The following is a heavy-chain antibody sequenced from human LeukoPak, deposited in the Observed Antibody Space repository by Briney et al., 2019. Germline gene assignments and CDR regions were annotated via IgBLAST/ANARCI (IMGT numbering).Heavy chain of an antibody. CDR2: ISDTGDST. CDR3: AKDRLGAAAGFFDY. D-gene: IGHD6-13*01. CDR1: GFTFSSYA. V-gene: IGHV3-23*01. J-gene: IGHJ4*02. Sequence: GGSLRLSCAAPGFTFSSYALSWVRQAPGKGLEWVSGISDTGDSTYYADSVKGRFTISRDNSKNTLYLQMNSLRADDTAVYYCAKDRLGAAAGFFDYWGQGSLVTVSS.